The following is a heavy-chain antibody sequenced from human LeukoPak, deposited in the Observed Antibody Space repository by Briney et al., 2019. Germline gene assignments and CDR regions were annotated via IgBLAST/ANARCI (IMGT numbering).Heavy chain of an antibody. Sequence: GRSLRLSCAASGFTFSSYGMHWVRQAPGKGLEWVAVIWYDGSDKYYADSVKGRFTISRDNSKNALYLQMNSLRAEDTAVYYCAKDKDYGYYMDVWGKGTTVTVSS. J-gene: IGHJ6*03. CDR1: GFTFSSYG. V-gene: IGHV3-33*06. D-gene: IGHD3-16*01. CDR3: AKDKDYGYYMDV. CDR2: IWYDGSDK.